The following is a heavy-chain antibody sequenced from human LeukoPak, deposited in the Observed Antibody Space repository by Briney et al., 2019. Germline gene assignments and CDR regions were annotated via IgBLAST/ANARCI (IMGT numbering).Heavy chain of an antibody. Sequence: GGSLRLSCAASGFTFSSYSMNWVRQAPGKGLEWVSSISSSSSYIYYADSVKGRFTISRDNAKNSLYLQMNSLRAEDTAVYYCARGWELLHSSDYWGQGTLVTVSS. J-gene: IGHJ4*02. V-gene: IGHV3-21*01. D-gene: IGHD1-26*01. CDR3: ARGWELLHSSDY. CDR2: ISSSSSYI. CDR1: GFTFSSYS.